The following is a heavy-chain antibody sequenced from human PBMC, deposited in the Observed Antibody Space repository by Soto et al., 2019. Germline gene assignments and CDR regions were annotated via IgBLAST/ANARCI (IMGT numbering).Heavy chain of an antibody. D-gene: IGHD3-22*01. CDR1: GGSIRSSTYF. Sequence: SETLSLTCSVSGGSIRSSTYFWGWIRQPPGKGLEWIGSIYYSGSRSTYYNPSLKSRVTISVDTSKNQFSLKLSSVTAADTAVYYCASLYYYDSSGYYYGRWFDPWGQGTLVTVSS. CDR3: ASLYYYDSSGYYYGRWFDP. CDR2: IYYSGSRST. J-gene: IGHJ5*02. V-gene: IGHV4-39*01.